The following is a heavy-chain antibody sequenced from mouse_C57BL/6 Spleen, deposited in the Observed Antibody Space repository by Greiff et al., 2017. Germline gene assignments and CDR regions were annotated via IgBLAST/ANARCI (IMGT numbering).Heavy chain of an antibody. CDR3: ASQEDYYGSSFPSYAMDY. CDR2: IWSDGST. V-gene: IGHV2-6*03. J-gene: IGHJ4*01. Sequence: VQVVESGPGLVAPSQSLSITCTVSGFSLTSYGVHWVRQPPGKGLEWLVVIWSDGSTTYNSALKSRLSISKDNSKSQVFLKMNSLQTDDTAMYYCASQEDYYGSSFPSYAMDYWGQGTSVTVSS. CDR1: GFSLTSYG. D-gene: IGHD1-1*01.